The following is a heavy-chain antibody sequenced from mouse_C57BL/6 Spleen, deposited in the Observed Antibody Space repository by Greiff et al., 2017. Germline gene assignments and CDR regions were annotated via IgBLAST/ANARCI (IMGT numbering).Heavy chain of an antibody. CDR2: IWTGGGT. J-gene: IGHJ4*01. D-gene: IGHD2-4*01. CDR1: GFSLTSYA. Sequence: VKLVESGPGLVAPSQSLSITCTVSGFSLTSYAISWVRQPPGKGLEWLGVIWTGGGTNYNSALKSRLSISKDNSKSQVFLKMNSLQTDDTARYYCARNWNDYDRYYYAMDYWGQGTSVTVSS. V-gene: IGHV2-9-1*01. CDR3: ARNWNDYDRYYYAMDY.